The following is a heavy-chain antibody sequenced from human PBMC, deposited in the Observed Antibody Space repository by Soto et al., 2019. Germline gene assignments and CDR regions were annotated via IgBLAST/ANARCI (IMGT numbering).Heavy chain of an antibody. CDR1: GGTFSSYT. CDR3: AGGSSSSWDKPEGFCDY. Sequence: QVQLVQSGAEVKKPGSSVKVSCKASGGTFSSYTISWVRQAPGQGLEWMGRIIPILGIANYAQKFQGRVTITADKSTSTASMELSSLRSEATAVYYCAGGSSSSWDKPEGFCDYWGQGTLVTVSS. D-gene: IGHD6-13*01. V-gene: IGHV1-69*02. CDR2: IIPILGIA. J-gene: IGHJ4*02.